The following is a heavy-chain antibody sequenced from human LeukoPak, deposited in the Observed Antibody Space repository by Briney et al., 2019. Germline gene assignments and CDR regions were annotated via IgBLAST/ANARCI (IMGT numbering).Heavy chain of an antibody. CDR2: IYYSGST. V-gene: IGHV4-59*01. CDR3: ARTNYDILTGYFYYYYYYMDV. D-gene: IGHD3-9*01. CDR1: GGFISSYY. Sequence: SETLSLTCTVSGGFISSYYWSWIRQTPGKGLEWIGYIYYSGSTNYNPSLKSRVTISVDTSKSQFSLKLSSVTAADTAVYYCARTNYDILTGYFYYYYYYMDVWGKGTTVTISS. J-gene: IGHJ6*03.